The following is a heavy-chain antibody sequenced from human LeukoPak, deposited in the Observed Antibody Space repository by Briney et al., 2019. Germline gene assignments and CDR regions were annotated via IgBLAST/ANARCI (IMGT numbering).Heavy chain of an antibody. J-gene: IGHJ3*02. D-gene: IGHD3-22*01. CDR2: VNPNSGGT. Sequence: ASGKVSCKASGYTFTVYYMHLVRQAPGQGLERMGWVNPNSGGTNYAQKFQGRGTMTRYTSISTTYMELSRLRSDDTAVYYCARDQDYYDSSGCLDIWGQGKMVTVSS. V-gene: IGHV1-2*02. CDR3: ARDQDYYDSSGCLDI. CDR1: GYTFTVYY.